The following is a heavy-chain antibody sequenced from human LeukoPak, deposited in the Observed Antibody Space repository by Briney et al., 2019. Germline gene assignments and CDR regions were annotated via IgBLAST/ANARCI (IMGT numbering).Heavy chain of an antibody. CDR1: GGSISSYY. D-gene: IGHD6-13*01. CDR3: ARQGGYSSPFSV. V-gene: IGHV4-4*09. J-gene: IGHJ6*04. CDR2: IYPSGST. Sequence: SETLPLTCTVSGGSISSYYWSWIRQPPGKGLECIGYIYPSGSTNYNPSLESRVTISLDASKNQFSLKLSSVTAADTAVYYCARQGGYSSPFSVWGKGTTVTVSS.